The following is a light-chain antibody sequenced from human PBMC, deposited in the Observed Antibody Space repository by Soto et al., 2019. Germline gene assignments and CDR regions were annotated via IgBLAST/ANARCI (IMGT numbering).Light chain of an antibody. CDR3: QQYGTSPYT. V-gene: IGKV3-20*01. J-gene: IGKJ2*01. CDR2: GAS. CDR1: QSVGSSY. Sequence: EIVLTQCPGTLSLSPGERATLSCRASQSVGSSYLAWYQQKPGQAPRLLIYGASSRATGIPDRFSGSGSGTDFTLTISRLEPQDFAVYYCQQYGTSPYTFGQGTKVAIK.